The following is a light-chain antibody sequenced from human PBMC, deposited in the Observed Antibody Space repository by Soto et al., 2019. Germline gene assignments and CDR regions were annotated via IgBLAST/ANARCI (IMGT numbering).Light chain of an antibody. CDR3: QQDNNWPPLT. J-gene: IGKJ4*01. CDR1: QSVSVN. Sequence: EIVMTQSPATLSVSPGEGATLSCRASQSVSVNLAWYQQKPGQPPRLLIYGASTRATGIPARFSGSGSGTEFTLTINSLQSEDFAVYYCQQDNNWPPLTFGGGTKVDIK. CDR2: GAS. V-gene: IGKV3-15*01.